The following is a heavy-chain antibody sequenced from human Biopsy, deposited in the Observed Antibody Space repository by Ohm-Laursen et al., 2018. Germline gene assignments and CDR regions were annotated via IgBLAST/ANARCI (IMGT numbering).Heavy chain of an antibody. J-gene: IGHJ5*02. V-gene: IGHV1-69*13. CDR2: IIPIFETI. D-gene: IGHD2-2*01. Sequence: ASVKVSCKASGGTFSSYAISWVRQAPGQGPEWMGGIIPIFETIDYAPKFQDRVTITADESTRTAYMELSSLKSEDTAVYYCARRYCSSTSCSPPFYSWFDPWGQGTQVTVSS. CDR1: GGTFSSYA. CDR3: ARRYCSSTSCSPPFYSWFDP.